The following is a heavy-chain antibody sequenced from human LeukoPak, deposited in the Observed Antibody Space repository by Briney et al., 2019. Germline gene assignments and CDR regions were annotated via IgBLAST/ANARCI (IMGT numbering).Heavy chain of an antibody. CDR1: GYTFTCYY. J-gene: IGHJ4*02. D-gene: IGHD1-14*01. Sequence: ASVKVSCKASGYTFTCYYMHWVRQAPGQGREWMGWINPNSGGTNYAQKFQGRVTMTRDTSISTAYMELSRLRSDDTAVYYCARAPTGWNHVHSLDYWGQGTLVTVSS. CDR2: INPNSGGT. CDR3: ARAPTGWNHVHSLDY. V-gene: IGHV1-2*02.